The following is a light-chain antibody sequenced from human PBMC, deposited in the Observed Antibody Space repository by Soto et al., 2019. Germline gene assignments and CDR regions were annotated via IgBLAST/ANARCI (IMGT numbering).Light chain of an antibody. CDR3: QQRSDWPPWT. CDR2: DAS. Sequence: EIVLTQSPATLSLSPGEGATLSCRASQSISTHLAWYQQRPGQAPRLLIYDASNRATGIPARFIGSGSGTDFTLTIDIREPEDFAVYYCQQRSDWPPWTVGQGTKVEIK. J-gene: IGKJ1*01. CDR1: QSISTH. V-gene: IGKV3-11*01.